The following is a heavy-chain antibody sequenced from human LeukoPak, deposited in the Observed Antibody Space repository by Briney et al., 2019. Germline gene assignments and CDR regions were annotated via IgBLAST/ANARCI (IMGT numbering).Heavy chain of an antibody. Sequence: SETLSLTCTVSGGSISSGDYYWSWIRQPPGKGLEWIGYIYYSGSTYYNPSLKGRVTISVDTSKNQFSLKLSSVTAADTAVYYCATLFGVVIAPTFDCWGQGTLVTVSS. CDR2: IYYSGST. J-gene: IGHJ4*02. CDR1: GGSISSGDYY. V-gene: IGHV4-30-4*08. CDR3: ATLFGVVIAPTFDC. D-gene: IGHD3-3*01.